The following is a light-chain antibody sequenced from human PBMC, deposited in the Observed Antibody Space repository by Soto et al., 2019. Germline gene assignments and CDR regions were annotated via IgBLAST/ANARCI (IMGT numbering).Light chain of an antibody. Sequence: DIQMTQSPSTLSAFVGDRVTITCRASQSISTWLAWYQQKPGKVPKLLIFKASSLQSGVPSRFSGSGSGTEFTLTISSLQPDDFATYYCQQYDNLPITFGQGTRLEIK. CDR1: QSISTW. V-gene: IGKV1-5*03. CDR2: KAS. CDR3: QQYDNLPIT. J-gene: IGKJ5*01.